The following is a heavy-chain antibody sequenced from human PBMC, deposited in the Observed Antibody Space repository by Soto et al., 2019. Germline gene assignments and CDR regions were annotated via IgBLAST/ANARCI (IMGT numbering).Heavy chain of an antibody. CDR2: INPSGGST. CDR1: GYTFTSYS. D-gene: IGHD1-26*01. V-gene: IGHV1-46*01. CDR3: AGAGVVGATASYYYGMDV. J-gene: IGHJ6*02. Sequence: ASVKVSCKASGYTFTSYSMHWVRQAPGQGLEWMGIINPSGGSTSYAQKFQGRVTMTRDTSTSTVYMELSSLRSEDTAVYYCAGAGVVGATASYYYGMDVWGQGTTVTVSS.